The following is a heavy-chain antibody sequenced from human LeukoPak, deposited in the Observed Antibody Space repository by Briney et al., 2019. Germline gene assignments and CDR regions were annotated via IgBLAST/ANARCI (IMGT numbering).Heavy chain of an antibody. CDR1: GGSISSYY. Sequence: SETLSLTCTVSGGSISSYYWSWIRQPPGKGLEWIGYIYYSGSTNYNPSLKSRVTISLHTSKNQFSLKLSSVTAADTAVYYCARDRRVAQDYWGQGTLVTVSS. J-gene: IGHJ4*02. CDR3: ARDRRVAQDY. D-gene: IGHD6-6*01. CDR2: IYYSGST. V-gene: IGHV4-59*01.